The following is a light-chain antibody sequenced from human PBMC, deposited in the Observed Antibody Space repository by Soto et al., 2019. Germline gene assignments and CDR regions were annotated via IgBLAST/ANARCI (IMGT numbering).Light chain of an antibody. CDR1: QSVSSN. CDR3: QQYNNWPPIT. CDR2: GAS. Sequence: EMVLTQSPDTLSLSPGERATLSCRASQSVSSNLAWYQQKPGQAPRLLIYGASTRATGIPARFSGSGSGTEFTLTISSLQSEDFAVYYCQQYNNWPPITFGHGTRLEIK. J-gene: IGKJ5*01. V-gene: IGKV3D-15*01.